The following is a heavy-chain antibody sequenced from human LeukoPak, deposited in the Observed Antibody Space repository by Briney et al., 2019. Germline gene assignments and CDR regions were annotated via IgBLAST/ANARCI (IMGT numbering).Heavy chain of an antibody. Sequence: PGGSLRLSCAASGFSFSTYAMNWVRQAPGKGLEWIAYIGGSGDTIYYADSVKGQFTISRDNAKNSLYLQMNSLRAEDTAVYYCARDAPYGDYTLSDYWGQGTLVTVSS. V-gene: IGHV3-48*04. CDR1: GFSFSTYA. CDR3: ARDAPYGDYTLSDY. D-gene: IGHD4-17*01. J-gene: IGHJ4*02. CDR2: IGGSGDTI.